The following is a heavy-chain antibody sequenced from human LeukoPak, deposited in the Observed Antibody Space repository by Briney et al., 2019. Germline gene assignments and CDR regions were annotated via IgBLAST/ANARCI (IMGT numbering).Heavy chain of an antibody. CDR2: INPNSGGT. CDR1: VYTFTGYY. V-gene: IGHV1-2*02. Sequence: EALVKVSCKASVYTFTGYYMHWVRQAPGQGLEWMGWINPNSGGTNYVQKFQGRVTMTRDTSISTAYMELSRLRSDDTAVYYCARALRYFDWYSYYFDYWGQGTLVTVSS. J-gene: IGHJ4*02. CDR3: ARALRYFDWYSYYFDY. D-gene: IGHD3-9*01.